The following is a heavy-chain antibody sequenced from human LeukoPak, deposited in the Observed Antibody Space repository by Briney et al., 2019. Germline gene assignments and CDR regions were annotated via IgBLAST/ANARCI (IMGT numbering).Heavy chain of an antibody. CDR3: ANVYDAALTNHHQYSFDY. CDR2: ISGSGGST. V-gene: IGHV3-23*01. J-gene: IGHJ4*02. Sequence: GGSLRLSCAASGFTFSSYAMIGVRHAPGKGLEGVSAISGSGGSTYYEDSVKGRFTISRDNSKNTLYLQIQSQRAEDTAVYHCANVYDAALTNHHQYSFDYWGQGTLVTVSS. CDR1: GFTFSSYA. D-gene: IGHD3-16*01.